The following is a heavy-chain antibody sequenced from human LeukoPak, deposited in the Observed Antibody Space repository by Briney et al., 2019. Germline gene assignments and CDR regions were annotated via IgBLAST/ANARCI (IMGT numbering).Heavy chain of an antibody. CDR1: GFAFIRIP. CDR3: AKSWGGGIDYGDLHYFDY. J-gene: IGHJ4*02. V-gene: IGHV3-23*01. CDR2: ISGSGGST. D-gene: IGHD4-17*01. Sequence: GGSLGLACQASGFAFIRIPMSWVRQAPGKGLQGLSAISGSGGSTYYADSVKGRFTISRDNPKHTLYVQMNSLRAEDTAVYYCAKSWGGGIDYGDLHYFDYWGQGTLVTVSS.